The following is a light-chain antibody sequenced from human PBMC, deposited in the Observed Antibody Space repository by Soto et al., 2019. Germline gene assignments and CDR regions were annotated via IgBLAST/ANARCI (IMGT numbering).Light chain of an antibody. V-gene: IGKV4-1*01. Sequence: DIVMTQSPDSLAVSLGERATINCKSSQSVLYSSNNKNHLGWYQQTPGQPPKLLIYWASTRESGVPDRFSGSGSGTDFTLTISSLQAEDVAVYYCHQYYSLPWTFGQGTKVEIK. J-gene: IGKJ1*01. CDR1: QSVLYSSNNKNH. CDR2: WAS. CDR3: HQYYSLPWT.